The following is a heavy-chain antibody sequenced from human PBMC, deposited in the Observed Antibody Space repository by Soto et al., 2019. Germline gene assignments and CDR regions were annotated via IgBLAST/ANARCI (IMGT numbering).Heavy chain of an antibody. D-gene: IGHD6-19*01. Sequence: EVQLVESGGGLVQPGGSLRLSCAASGFTFSSYSMNWVRQAPGKGLEWVSYISSSSSTIYYADSVKGRFTISRDNAKNSLYLQMNSLRDEDTAVYSCARSLTYSGWQTAYYCYGVDVWGQGTTVTVSS. CDR3: ARSLTYSGWQTAYYCYGVDV. CDR1: GFTFSSYS. J-gene: IGHJ6*02. V-gene: IGHV3-48*02. CDR2: ISSSSSTI.